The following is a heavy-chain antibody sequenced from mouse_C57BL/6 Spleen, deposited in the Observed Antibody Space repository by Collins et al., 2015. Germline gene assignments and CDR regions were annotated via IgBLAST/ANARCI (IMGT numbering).Heavy chain of an antibody. Sequence: LQQPGAELVKPGASVKLSCKASGYTFTSYWMHWVKQRPGQGLEWIGMIHPNSGSTNYNEKFKSKATLTVDKSSSTAYMQLSGLTSEDSAVYYCARSMVTTGPHAVDYWGQGTSVTVSS. D-gene: IGHD2-2*01. CDR3: ARSMVTTGPHAVDY. CDR1: GYTFTSYW. V-gene: IGHV1-64*01. CDR2: IHPNSGST. J-gene: IGHJ4*01.